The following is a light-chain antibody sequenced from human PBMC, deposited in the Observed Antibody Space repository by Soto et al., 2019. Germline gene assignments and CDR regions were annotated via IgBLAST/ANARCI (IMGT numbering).Light chain of an antibody. CDR3: QQYGSSSYT. V-gene: IGKV3-20*01. J-gene: IGKJ2*01. CDR2: GAS. Sequence: EIVLTQSPGTLSLSPGERATLSCRASQSVSSSYLAWFQQKPGQAPRLLIYGASYRDTGIPDRFSGSGSGTDFTLTISRLEPEDFAVYYCQQYGSSSYTFGQGPRLEIK. CDR1: QSVSSSY.